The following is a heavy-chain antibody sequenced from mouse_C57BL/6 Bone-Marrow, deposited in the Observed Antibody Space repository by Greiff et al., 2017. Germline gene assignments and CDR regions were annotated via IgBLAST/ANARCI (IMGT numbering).Heavy chain of an antibody. D-gene: IGHD4-1*01. CDR1: GFTFSSYA. V-gene: IGHV5-4*01. J-gene: IGHJ3*01. CDR3: ASLGGFAY. Sequence: VQLKESGGGLVKPGGSLKLSCAASGFTFSSYAMSWVRQTPEKRLEWVATISDGGSYTYYPDNVKGRFTISRDNAKNNLYLQMSHLKSEDTAMYYCASLGGFAYWGQGTLVTVSA. CDR2: ISDGGSYT.